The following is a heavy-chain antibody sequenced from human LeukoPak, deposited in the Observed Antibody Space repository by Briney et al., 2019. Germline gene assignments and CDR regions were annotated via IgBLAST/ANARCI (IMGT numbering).Heavy chain of an antibody. D-gene: IGHD3-9*01. CDR3: ARGGGLRYFDW. J-gene: IGHJ4*02. CDR1: GGSFSGYY. Sequence: SETLSLTCAVYGGSFSGYYWSWIRQPPGKGLEWIGEINHSGSTNYNTSPKSRVTISVDTSKNQFSLKLSSVTAADTAVYYCARGGGLRYFDWLGQGTLVTVSS. CDR2: INHSGST. V-gene: IGHV4-34*01.